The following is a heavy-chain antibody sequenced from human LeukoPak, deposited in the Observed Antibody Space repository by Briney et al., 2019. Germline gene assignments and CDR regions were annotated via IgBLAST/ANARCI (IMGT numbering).Heavy chain of an antibody. Sequence: EASVKVSCKASGYTFTSYGISWVRQAPGQGLEWMGWISAYNGNTNYAQKLQGRVTVTADESTSTAYMELSSLRSEDTAVYYCAKEELGIRLDYWGQGTLVTVSS. CDR3: AKEELGIRLDY. J-gene: IGHJ4*02. D-gene: IGHD7-27*01. V-gene: IGHV1-18*01. CDR2: ISAYNGNT. CDR1: GYTFTSYG.